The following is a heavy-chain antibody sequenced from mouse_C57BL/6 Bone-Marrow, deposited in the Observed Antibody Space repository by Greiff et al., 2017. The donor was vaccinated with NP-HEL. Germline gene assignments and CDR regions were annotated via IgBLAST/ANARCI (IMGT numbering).Heavy chain of an antibody. Sequence: QVQLQQSGAELVKPGASVKLSCKASGYTFTSYWLHWVKQRPGQGLEWIGMIHPNSGSTNYNEKFKSKATLTVDKSSSTAYMQLSSLTSEDSAVYYCAREDGSSCFFDYWGLGTTLTVSS. CDR2: IHPNSGST. D-gene: IGHD1-1*01. J-gene: IGHJ2*01. V-gene: IGHV1-64*01. CDR1: GYTFTSYW. CDR3: AREDGSSCFFDY.